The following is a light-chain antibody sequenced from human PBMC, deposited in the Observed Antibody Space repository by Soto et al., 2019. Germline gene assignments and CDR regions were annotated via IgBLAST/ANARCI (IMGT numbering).Light chain of an antibody. CDR2: DAS. CDR3: QQYNNWPSLT. Sequence: EIVMTQSPATLSVSPGERATLSCRASQSVSSNLAWYQQKPCQAPRLLIYDASTRATGIPARFSGSGSGTEFTLTISSLQSEDFAAYYCQQYNNWPSLTFGGGTKVDIK. J-gene: IGKJ4*01. CDR1: QSVSSN. V-gene: IGKV3-15*01.